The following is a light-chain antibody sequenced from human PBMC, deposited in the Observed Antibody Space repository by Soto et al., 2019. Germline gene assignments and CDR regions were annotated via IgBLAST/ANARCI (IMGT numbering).Light chain of an antibody. V-gene: IGKV1-6*01. J-gene: IGKJ4*02. CDR1: QDIGND. CDR2: AAS. Sequence: AIQMTQSPSSLSASVGDRVTITCRASQDIGNDLAWYQQRPGKAPKLLIYAASSLQSGVPSRFSGRGSGTDVTLAISSLQPGDFATYYCLQDYNFPLTFGGGTMVEIK. CDR3: LQDYNFPLT.